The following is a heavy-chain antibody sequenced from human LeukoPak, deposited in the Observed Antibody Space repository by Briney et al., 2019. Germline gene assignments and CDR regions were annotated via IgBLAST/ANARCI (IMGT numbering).Heavy chain of an antibody. CDR1: GGSISSGGYY. J-gene: IGHJ4*02. Sequence: PSETPSLTCTVSGGSISSGGYYWSWIRQHPGKGLEWIGYIYYSGSTYYNPSLKSRVTISVDTSKNQFSLKLSSVTAADTAVYYCARDRDSSEFDYWGQGTLVTVSS. CDR2: IYYSGST. CDR3: ARDRDSSEFDY. D-gene: IGHD6-25*01. V-gene: IGHV4-31*03.